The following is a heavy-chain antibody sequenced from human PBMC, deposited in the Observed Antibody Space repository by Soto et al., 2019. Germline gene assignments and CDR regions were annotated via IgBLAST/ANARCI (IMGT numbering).Heavy chain of an antibody. J-gene: IGHJ4*02. CDR1: GFTFISYG. CDR3: ATSRASTLAVAGIIDY. Sequence: QSGGSLRLSCAASGFTFISYGMHWFRQAPGKGLEWVAVISSDGSNIYYADSVKGRFTISRDNSKNTLYLQMNSLRAEDTAVYYCATSRASTLAVAGIIDYWGQGTLVTVSS. D-gene: IGHD6-19*01. V-gene: IGHV3-30*03. CDR2: ISSDGSNI.